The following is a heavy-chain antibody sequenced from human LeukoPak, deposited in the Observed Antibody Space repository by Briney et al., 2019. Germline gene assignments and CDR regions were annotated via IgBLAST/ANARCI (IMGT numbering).Heavy chain of an antibody. CDR3: AKGIVGATRKINFFDY. CDR1: GFTFSSYA. CDR2: ISGSGGST. V-gene: IGHV3-23*01. J-gene: IGHJ4*02. Sequence: PGGSLRLSCAASGFTFSSYAMSRVRQAPGKGLEWVSAISGSGGSTYYADSVKGRFPISRDNSKNTLYLQMNSLRAEDTAVYYCAKGIVGATRKINFFDYWGQGTLVTVSS. D-gene: IGHD1-26*01.